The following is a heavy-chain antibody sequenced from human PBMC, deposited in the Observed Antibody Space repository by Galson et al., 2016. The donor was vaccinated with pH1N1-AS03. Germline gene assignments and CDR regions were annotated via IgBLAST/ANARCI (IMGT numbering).Heavy chain of an antibody. D-gene: IGHD4-23*01. CDR1: GFTVSNYF. CDR2: IFSDGST. CDR3: VATRPDFDY. V-gene: IGHV3-66*01. Sequence: SLRLSCAASGFTVSNYFMNWVRQVPGKRLEWVSVIFSDGSTKYADSVNGRFTISRDSDKNTLYLQMNSLRAEDTALYYCVATRPDFDYWGQGTRVTVSS. J-gene: IGHJ4*02.